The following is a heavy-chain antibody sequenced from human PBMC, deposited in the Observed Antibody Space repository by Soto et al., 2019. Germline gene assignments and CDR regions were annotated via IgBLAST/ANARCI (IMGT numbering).Heavy chain of an antibody. Sequence: GGSLRLSCATSGFTFDDYAMHWVRQPPGKGLEWVSSISWNSGSIGHADSVKGRFTISRDNAKNSLYLQMNSLRAEDTASYYCAKGGRTSYYDSSSYSDYWGQGTLVTVSS. V-gene: IGHV3-9*01. CDR2: ISWNSGSI. D-gene: IGHD3-22*01. J-gene: IGHJ4*02. CDR3: AKGGRTSYYDSSSYSDY. CDR1: GFTFDDYA.